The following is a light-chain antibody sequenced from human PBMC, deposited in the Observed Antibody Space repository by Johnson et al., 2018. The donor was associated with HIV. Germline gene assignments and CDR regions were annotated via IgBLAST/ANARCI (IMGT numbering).Light chain of an antibody. J-gene: IGLJ1*01. CDR1: SSNIGNKY. CDR2: DNT. Sequence: QSVLTQPPSVSAAPRQKVTISCSGSSSNIGNKYVFWYQQLPGTAPKLLIYDNTKRPSGIPDRFSGSKSGTSATLGITGLQTGDEADYYCGPWDNSLNTGGVFGTGTKVTVL. V-gene: IGLV1-51*01. CDR3: GPWDNSLNTGGV.